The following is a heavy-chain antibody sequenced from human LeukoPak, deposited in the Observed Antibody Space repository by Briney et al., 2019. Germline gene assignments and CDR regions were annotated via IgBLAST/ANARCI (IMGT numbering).Heavy chain of an antibody. J-gene: IGHJ3*02. V-gene: IGHV3-48*04. CDR1: GFTFSSYS. Sequence: GGSLRLSCAASGFTFSSYSMNWVRQAPGKGLEWVSYISSSSSTIYYADSVKGRFTISRNNAKNSLYLQMNSLRAEDTAVYYCATASMARYTSRRAFDIWGQGTMVTVSS. CDR2: ISSSSSTI. D-gene: IGHD2-2*02. CDR3: ATASMARYTSRRAFDI.